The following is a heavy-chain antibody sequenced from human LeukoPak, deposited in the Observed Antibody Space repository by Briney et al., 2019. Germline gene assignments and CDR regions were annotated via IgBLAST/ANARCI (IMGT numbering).Heavy chain of an antibody. J-gene: IGHJ4*02. CDR3: ASSYCGGDCYYDY. CDR2: IYHSGST. CDR1: GYSISSGYY. D-gene: IGHD2-21*01. Sequence: SETLSLTCAVSGYSISSGYYWGWIRQPPGKGLEWIGSIYHSGSTYYNPSLKSRVTISVDTPKNQFSLKLSSVTAADTAVYYCASSYCGGDCYYDYWGQETLVTVSS. V-gene: IGHV4-38-2*01.